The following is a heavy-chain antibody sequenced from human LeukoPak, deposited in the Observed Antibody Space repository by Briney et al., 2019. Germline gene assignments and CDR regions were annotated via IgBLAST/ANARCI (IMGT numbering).Heavy chain of an antibody. J-gene: IGHJ4*02. V-gene: IGHV3-33*01. D-gene: IGHD5-24*01. CDR3: ARDPRDGYEYYFDY. Sequence: GRSLRLSCAASGFTFSSYGMHWVRQAPGKGLEWVAVIWYDGSNKYYADSVKGRFTISRDNSKNTLYLQMNSLRAEDTAVYYCARDPRDGYEYYFDYWGQGTLVTVSS. CDR1: GFTFSSYG. CDR2: IWYDGSNK.